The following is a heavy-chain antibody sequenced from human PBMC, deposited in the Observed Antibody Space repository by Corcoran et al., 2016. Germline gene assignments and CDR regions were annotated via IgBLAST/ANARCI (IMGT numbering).Heavy chain of an antibody. CDR3: ARAPKGGIGYYYD. V-gene: IGHV3-53*01. D-gene: IGHD3-22*01. J-gene: IGHJ4*02. Sequence: EVQLVESGGGLIHPGVSLRLSCAASGFTVSSDYMGWVRQAPGKGLDWVSVMYSGGTTFYADSVKGRFTISRDNSKNTLYLQMTSLRAEDTAIYYCARAPKGGIGYYYDWGQGTLVTVSS. CDR1: GFTVSSDY. CDR2: MYSGGTT.